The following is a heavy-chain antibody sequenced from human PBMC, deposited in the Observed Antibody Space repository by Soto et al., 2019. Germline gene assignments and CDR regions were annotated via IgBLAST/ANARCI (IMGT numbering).Heavy chain of an antibody. J-gene: IGHJ3*02. CDR2: ISAYNGNT. Sequence: ASVKVSCKASCYTFTSYGISWVRQAPGQGLEWMGWISAYNGNTNYAQKLQGRVTMTTDTSTSTAYMELRSLRSDDTAVYYCARDPGRRDIAVAGRNDAFDIWGQGTMVTVSS. CDR3: ARDPGRRDIAVAGRNDAFDI. V-gene: IGHV1-18*01. D-gene: IGHD6-19*01. CDR1: CYTFTSYG.